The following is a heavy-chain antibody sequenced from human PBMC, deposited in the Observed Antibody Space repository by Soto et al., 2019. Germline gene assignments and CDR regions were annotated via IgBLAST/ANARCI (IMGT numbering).Heavy chain of an antibody. J-gene: IGHJ6*03. CDR1: GFSLNGYA. D-gene: IGHD6-13*01. CDR3: ARDPSVGSTFYYYMDV. Sequence: EVQLVESGGCLAQPGGSLRLSCAASGFSLNGYAMNWVRQAPGRGLEWVSYISSSSGAIDYADSVKGRFTVSRDNAKNLLYLQMNSLRAEDTALYYCARDPSVGSTFYYYMDVWGEGTPVTVSS. V-gene: IGHV3-48*01. CDR2: ISSSSGAI.